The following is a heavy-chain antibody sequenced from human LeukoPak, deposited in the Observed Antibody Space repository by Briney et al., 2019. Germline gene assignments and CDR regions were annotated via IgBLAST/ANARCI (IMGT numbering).Heavy chain of an antibody. J-gene: IGHJ4*02. D-gene: IGHD1-26*01. CDR2: TRNKANSYTT. CDR3: ASGPWELDY. V-gene: IGHV3-72*01. Sequence: GGSLRLSCAASGFRFRDHYMDWVRQAPGKGLEWVGRTRNKANSYTTEYAASVKGRFSISRDDSKNSVYLQMNSLKTEDTAVYHCASGPWELDYWGQGTLVTVSS. CDR1: GFRFRDHY.